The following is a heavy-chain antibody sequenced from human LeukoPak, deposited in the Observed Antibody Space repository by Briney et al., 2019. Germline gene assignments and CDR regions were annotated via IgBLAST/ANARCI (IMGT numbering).Heavy chain of an antibody. CDR2: IYTSGST. CDR1: GGSISSYY. V-gene: IGHV4-4*07. CDR3: ARVRSGGLDY. Sequence: SETLSLTCTVSGGSISSYYWSWLRQPAGKGLEWIGRIYTSGSTNYNPSLKSRVTISVDTSRNQFSLKFSSVTAADTAVYYCARVRSGGLDYWGEGTLVTVSS. J-gene: IGHJ4*02. D-gene: IGHD3-3*01.